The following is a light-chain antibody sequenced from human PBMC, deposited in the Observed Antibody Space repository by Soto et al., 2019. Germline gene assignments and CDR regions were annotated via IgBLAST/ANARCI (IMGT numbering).Light chain of an antibody. V-gene: IGKV1-5*01. Sequence: IQMTQSPSSLSASVGDRVTITCRASQSISNYLNWYQQKPGKAPKLLIYDASSLESGVPSRFSGSGSGTEFTLTISSLQPDDFATYYCQQYNSYSPLTFGGGTKVDIK. CDR3: QQYNSYSPLT. J-gene: IGKJ4*01. CDR2: DAS. CDR1: QSISNY.